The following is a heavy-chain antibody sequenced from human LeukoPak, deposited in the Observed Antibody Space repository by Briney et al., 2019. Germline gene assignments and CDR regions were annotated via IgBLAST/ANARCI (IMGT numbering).Heavy chain of an antibody. V-gene: IGHV1-2*02. Sequence: ASVKVSCKASGYTFTVYYMHWVRQAPGQGLEWMGWINPNSGGTNYAQKFQGRVTMTRDTSISTAYMELSRLRSDDTAVYYCARAGEVVSHFDYWGQGTLVTVSS. CDR3: ARAGEVVSHFDY. D-gene: IGHD3-22*01. CDR1: GYTFTVYY. CDR2: INPNSGGT. J-gene: IGHJ4*02.